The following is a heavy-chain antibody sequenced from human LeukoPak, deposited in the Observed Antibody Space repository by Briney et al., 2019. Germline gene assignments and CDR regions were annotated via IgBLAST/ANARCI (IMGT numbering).Heavy chain of an antibody. CDR2: IYPGDSDT. CDR1: GYSFTSYW. V-gene: IGHV5-51*01. Sequence: GESLKISCKGSGYSFTSYWIGWVRQMPGKGLEWMGIIYPGDSDTRYSPSFQGQATISADKSISTAYLQWSSLKASDTAMYYCAGGYCSSTSCYRVLDAFDIWGQGTMVTVSS. J-gene: IGHJ3*02. CDR3: AGGYCSSTSCYRVLDAFDI. D-gene: IGHD2-2*02.